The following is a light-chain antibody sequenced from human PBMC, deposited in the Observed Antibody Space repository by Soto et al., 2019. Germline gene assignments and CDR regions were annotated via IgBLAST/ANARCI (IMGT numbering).Light chain of an antibody. CDR1: QGISSY. V-gene: IGKV1-9*01. CDR2: AAS. J-gene: IGKJ5*01. Sequence: GARVTLTCRASQGISSYLVWYQQKAGTAPKSLIYAASTLQTGVPSGFSGSRSGTEFTLTISSLQPEDSATYYCRQHNSFPINCGQGTQRAIK. CDR3: RQHNSFPIN.